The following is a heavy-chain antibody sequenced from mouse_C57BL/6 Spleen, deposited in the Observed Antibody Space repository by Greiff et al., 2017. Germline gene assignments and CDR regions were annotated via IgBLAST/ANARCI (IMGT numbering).Heavy chain of an antibody. J-gene: IGHJ3*01. CDR1: GFTFSNYW. Sequence: EVKLVESGGGLVQPGGSMKLSCVASGFTFSNYWMNWVRQSPEKGLEWVAQIRLKSDNYATHYAESVKGRFTISRDDSKSSVYLQMNNLRAEDTGIYYCTARLGAWFAYWGQGTLVTVSA. CDR3: TARLGAWFAY. CDR2: IRLKSDNYAT. D-gene: IGHD3-3*01. V-gene: IGHV6-3*01.